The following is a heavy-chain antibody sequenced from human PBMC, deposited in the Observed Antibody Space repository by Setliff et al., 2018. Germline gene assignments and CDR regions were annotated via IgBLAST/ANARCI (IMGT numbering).Heavy chain of an antibody. Sequence: GGSLRLSCAASGFTFSIYSMNWVRQAPGRGLEWLSYISSSRRSYTNYADSVKGRFTVSRDNSKNTLYLQMNSLRAEDTAVYYCARSAVAVPGQFYFDNWGQGTQVTVSS. D-gene: IGHD6-19*01. CDR3: ARSAVAVPGQFYFDN. CDR2: ISSSRRSYT. V-gene: IGHV3-21*05. J-gene: IGHJ4*02. CDR1: GFTFSIYS.